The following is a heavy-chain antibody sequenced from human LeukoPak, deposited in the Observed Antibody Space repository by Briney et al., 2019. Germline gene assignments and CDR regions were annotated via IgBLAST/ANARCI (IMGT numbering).Heavy chain of an antibody. CDR2: IRYDGSNK. D-gene: IGHD3-22*01. V-gene: IGHV3-30*02. Sequence: GGSLRLSCAASGFTFSSYAMSWVRQAPGKGLEWVAFIRYDGSNKYYADSVKGRFTISRDNSKNTLYLQMNSLRAEDTAVYYCAKDDSSGYYDYYYMDVWGKGTTVTVSS. CDR3: AKDDSSGYYDYYYMDV. CDR1: GFTFSSYA. J-gene: IGHJ6*03.